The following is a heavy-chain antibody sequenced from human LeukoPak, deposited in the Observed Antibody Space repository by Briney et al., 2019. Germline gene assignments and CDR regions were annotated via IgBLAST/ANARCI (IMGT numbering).Heavy chain of an antibody. Sequence: ASVKVSCKASGYTFTSYGIIWVRQAPGQGLEWMGWISAYNGNTNYAQKLQGRVTMTTDTSTSTAYMELRSLRSDDTAVYYCARAAPMVRGAIGETNWFDPWGQGTLVTVSS. CDR3: ARAAPMVRGAIGETNWFDP. V-gene: IGHV1-18*01. CDR1: GYTFTSYG. J-gene: IGHJ5*02. CDR2: ISAYNGNT. D-gene: IGHD3-10*01.